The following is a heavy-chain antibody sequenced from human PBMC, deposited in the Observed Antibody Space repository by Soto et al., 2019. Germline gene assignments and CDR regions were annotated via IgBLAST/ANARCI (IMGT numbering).Heavy chain of an antibody. Sequence: SETLSLTCAVYGGSFSGYYWSWIRQPPGKGLEWIGEINHSGSTNYNPSLKSRVTISVATSKNQFSLKLGPVTAADTAVYYCARARDTLLWFGEFYYFDYWGQGTLVTVSS. CDR2: INHSGST. D-gene: IGHD3-10*01. V-gene: IGHV4-34*01. CDR1: GGSFSGYY. CDR3: ARARDTLLWFGEFYYFDY. J-gene: IGHJ4*02.